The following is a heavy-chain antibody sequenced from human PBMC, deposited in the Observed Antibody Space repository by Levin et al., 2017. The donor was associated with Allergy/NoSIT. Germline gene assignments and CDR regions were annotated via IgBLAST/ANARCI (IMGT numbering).Heavy chain of an antibody. Sequence: GGSLRLSCAASGFTFSSYGMHWVRQAPGKGLEWVAVISSDGRKKYYADSVKGRFTISRDNSKNTLYLQMNSLRAEDTAVYYCARVLRFYYYYYMDVWGKGTTVTVSS. J-gene: IGHJ6*03. V-gene: IGHV3-30*03. CDR2: ISSDGRKK. CDR3: ARVLRFYYYYYMDV. D-gene: IGHD5-12*01. CDR1: GFTFSSYG.